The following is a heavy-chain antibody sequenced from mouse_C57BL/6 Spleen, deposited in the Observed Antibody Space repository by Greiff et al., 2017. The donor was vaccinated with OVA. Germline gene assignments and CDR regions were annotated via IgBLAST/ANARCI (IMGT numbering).Heavy chain of an antibody. CDR2: ISSGSSTI. CDR1: GFTFSDYG. J-gene: IGHJ2*01. V-gene: IGHV5-17*01. Sequence: EVKLMESGGGLVKPGGSLKLSCAASGFTFSDYGMHWVRQAPEKGLEWVAYISSGSSTIYSADTVKGRFTISRDNAKNTLFLQMTSLRSEDTAMYYCARGDYFDYWGQGTTLTVSS. CDR3: ARGDYFDY.